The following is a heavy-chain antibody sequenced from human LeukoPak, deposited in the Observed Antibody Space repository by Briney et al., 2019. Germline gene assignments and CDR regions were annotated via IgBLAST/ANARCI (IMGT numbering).Heavy chain of an antibody. CDR1: GFTFSSYW. CDR3: AKDVGEDSESYYYDY. CDR2: ISTDGSST. J-gene: IGHJ4*02. Sequence: GGSLRLSCAASGFTFSSYWMHWVRQAPGKGLVWVSRISTDGSSTNYADSVKGRFTISRDNSKNTLYLQMNSLRAEDTAVYYCAKDVGEDSESYYYDYWGQGTLVTVSS. D-gene: IGHD1-26*01. V-gene: IGHV3-74*01.